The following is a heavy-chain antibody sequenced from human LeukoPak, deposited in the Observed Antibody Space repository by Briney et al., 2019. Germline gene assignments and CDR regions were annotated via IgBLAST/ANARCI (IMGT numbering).Heavy chain of an antibody. CDR3: ARVKAYDSSGKDY. Sequence: GASVKVSCKASGYTFTGYYMHWVRQAPGQGLEWMGWINPNSGGTNYAQKFQGWVTMTRDTSISTAYMELSRLRSDDTAVYYCARVKAYDSSGKDYWGQGTLVTVSS. CDR1: GYTFTGYY. D-gene: IGHD3-22*01. J-gene: IGHJ4*02. V-gene: IGHV1-2*04. CDR2: INPNSGGT.